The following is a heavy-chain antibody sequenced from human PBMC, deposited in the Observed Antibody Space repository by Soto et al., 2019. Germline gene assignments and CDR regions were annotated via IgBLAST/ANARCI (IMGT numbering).Heavy chain of an antibody. D-gene: IGHD4-17*01. CDR3: ARAQGSRTVTSPRKIDY. J-gene: IGHJ4*02. CDR2: ISAYNGNT. Sequence: QVQLVQSGAEVKKPGASVKVSCKASGYTFTSYGISWVRQAPGQGLEWMGWISAYNGNTNYAQKLQGRVTMTTDTYTSTAYMELKRLRSDDTAVYYCARAQGSRTVTSPRKIDYWGQGTLVTVSS. CDR1: GYTFTSYG. V-gene: IGHV1-18*01.